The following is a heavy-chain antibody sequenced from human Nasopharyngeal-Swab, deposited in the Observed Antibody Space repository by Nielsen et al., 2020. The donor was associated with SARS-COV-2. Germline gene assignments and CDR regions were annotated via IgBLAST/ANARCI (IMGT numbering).Heavy chain of an antibody. J-gene: IGHJ3*02. CDR3: ARAITMIVVVPPAFDI. D-gene: IGHD3-22*01. V-gene: IGHV3-30-3*01. Sequence: GESLKISCAASGFTFSSYAMHWVRQAPGKGLEWVAVISYDGSNKYYADSVKGRFTISRDNSKNTLYLQMNSLRAEDTAVYYCARAITMIVVVPPAFDIWGQGTMVTVSS. CDR2: ISYDGSNK. CDR1: GFTFSSYA.